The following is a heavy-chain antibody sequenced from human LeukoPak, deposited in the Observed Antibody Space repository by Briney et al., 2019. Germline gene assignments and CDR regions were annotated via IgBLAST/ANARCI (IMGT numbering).Heavy chain of an antibody. D-gene: IGHD3-22*01. J-gene: IGHJ5*02. CDR2: IRYDGSKK. CDR1: GFTFSSYG. V-gene: IGHV3-30*02. CDR3: ARGHYYDSP. Sequence: GGSLRLSCAASGFTFSSYGVHWVRQAPGKGLEWVAFIRYDGSKKYYADSVKGRFTISRDNSKSTLYLQMNSLRAEDTAVYYCARGHYYDSPWGQGTLVTVSS.